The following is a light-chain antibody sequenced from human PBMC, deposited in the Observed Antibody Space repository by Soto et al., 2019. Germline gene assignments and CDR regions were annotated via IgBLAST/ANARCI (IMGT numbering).Light chain of an antibody. CDR3: QQDDSSPCS. Sequence: EIVLTQSPGTLSLSPGERATLSCRASQSVSSSFLAWYQQKPGQAPRLLIYAASTRATGIPDRFSGSGSGTDFTLTISRLETEAFAVYYCQQDDSSPCSFGQGTKVEIK. V-gene: IGKV3-20*01. J-gene: IGKJ1*01. CDR2: AAS. CDR1: QSVSSSF.